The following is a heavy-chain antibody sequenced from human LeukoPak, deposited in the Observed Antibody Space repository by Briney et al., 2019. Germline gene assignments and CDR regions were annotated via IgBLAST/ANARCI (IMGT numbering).Heavy chain of an antibody. D-gene: IGHD2-15*01. V-gene: IGHV3-64D*06. Sequence: GGSLRLSCSASGFXFSSFAIYWVRQAPGKGLEYLSRISHGGTTYYADSVKGKFTISRDYSKNAVYLQMNSLRSEDTAVYYCARGHCSGGTCYSVHWGQGTLVTVSS. CDR1: GFXFSSFA. J-gene: IGHJ4*02. CDR3: ARGHCSGGTCYSVH. CDR2: ISHGGTT.